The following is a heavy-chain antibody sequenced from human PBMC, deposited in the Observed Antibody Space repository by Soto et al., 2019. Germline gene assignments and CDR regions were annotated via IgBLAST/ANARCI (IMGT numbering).Heavy chain of an antibody. CDR3: ARHPCSSINCQYYYYGMDV. CDR2: IYYSGST. CDR1: GGSISSSNHY. V-gene: IGHV4-39*01. Sequence: QLQLQESGPGLVKPSETLSLTCSVSGGSISSSNHYLGWVRQPPGKGLEWIGSIYYSGSTYYNPSLQSRVTISVDTSKNQFSLNLRSVTAADTAVYYCARHPCSSINCQYYYYGMDVWGQGTTVTVSS. D-gene: IGHD2-2*01. J-gene: IGHJ6*02.